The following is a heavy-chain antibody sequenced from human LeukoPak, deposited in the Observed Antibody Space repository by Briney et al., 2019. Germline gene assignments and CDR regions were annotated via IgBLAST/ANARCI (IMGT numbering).Heavy chain of an antibody. J-gene: IGHJ4*02. CDR3: ARQNVDTACFDY. Sequence: SQTLSLTCAVSGGSISSGGYSWSWIRQPPGKGLEWIGYIYHSGSTYYSPSLKSRVTISVDRSKNQFSLKLSSVTAADTAVYYCARQNVDTACFDYWGQGTLVTVSS. CDR2: IYHSGST. CDR1: GGSISSGGYS. D-gene: IGHD5-18*01. V-gene: IGHV4-30-2*01.